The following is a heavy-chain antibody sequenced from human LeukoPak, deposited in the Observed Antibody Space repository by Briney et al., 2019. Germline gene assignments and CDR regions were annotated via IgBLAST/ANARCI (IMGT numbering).Heavy chain of an antibody. CDR1: GFTFSSYS. J-gene: IGHJ4*02. CDR3: ARDTAMGEIDY. V-gene: IGHV3-30*04. D-gene: IGHD5-18*01. CDR2: ISYDGSNK. Sequence: GGSLRLSCAASGFTFSSYSMHWVRQAPGKGLEWVADISYDGSNKYYADSVKGRFTISRDNSKNTLYLQMNSLRAEDTAVYYCARDTAMGEIDYWGQGTLVTVSS.